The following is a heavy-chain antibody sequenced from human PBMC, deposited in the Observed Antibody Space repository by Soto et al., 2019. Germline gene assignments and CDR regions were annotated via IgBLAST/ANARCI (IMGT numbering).Heavy chain of an antibody. CDR3: ARVRGTAGKRYFDY. CDR2: TYYSGST. V-gene: IGHV4-59*01. J-gene: IGHJ4*02. CDR1: GGSMIAYY. Sequence: SETLSLTCTVSGGSMIAYYWNWIRQPPGKGLQWIGHTYYSGSTTYNPSLKSRVTISVDSSKNQFSLKLDSVTPADTAVYYCARVRGTAGKRYFDYWGPGTLVTVSS. D-gene: IGHD6-13*01.